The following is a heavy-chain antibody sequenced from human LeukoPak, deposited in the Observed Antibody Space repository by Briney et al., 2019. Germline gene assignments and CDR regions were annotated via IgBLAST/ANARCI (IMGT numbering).Heavy chain of an antibody. D-gene: IGHD5-24*01. CDR3: ARGAARMVEMGTIISFEY. J-gene: IGHJ4*02. V-gene: IGHV3-7*01. CDR2: IKEDGSEI. CDR1: GFTVSRNY. Sequence: GGSLRLSCAASGFTVSRNYMSWVRQAPEKGLEWVANIKEDGSEIHYVDSVKGRFTISRDNSKNTLYLQMNSLRAEDTAVYYCARGAARMVEMGTIISFEYWGQGTLVTVSS.